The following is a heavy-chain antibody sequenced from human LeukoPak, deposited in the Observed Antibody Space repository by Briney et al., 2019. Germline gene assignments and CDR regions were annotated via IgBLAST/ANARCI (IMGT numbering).Heavy chain of an antibody. V-gene: IGHV3-23*01. Sequence: PGGSLRLSCAASGFTFSNSAMSWVRQAPGKGLEWVSAISGSGGSTYYADSVKGRFTISRDNSKNTVYLQMNSLRADDTAVYYCAKDGYYDSSGYYHWGQGTLVTVSS. J-gene: IGHJ5*02. CDR3: AKDGYYDSSGYYH. CDR2: ISGSGGST. CDR1: GFTFSNSA. D-gene: IGHD3-22*01.